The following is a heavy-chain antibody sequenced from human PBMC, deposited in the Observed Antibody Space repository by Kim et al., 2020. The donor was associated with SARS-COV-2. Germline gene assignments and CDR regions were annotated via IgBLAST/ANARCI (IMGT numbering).Heavy chain of an antibody. CDR2: VYYTGST. Sequence: SETLSLTCTVSGDSISGYYWSWIRQPPGKGLEWIGYVYYTGSTNYNPSLKSRVTISVDTSKNQFSLKLRSVTAADTAFYYCARRASRTWEFDYWGQGTLV. CDR1: GDSISGYY. D-gene: IGHD2-2*01. CDR3: ARRASRTWEFDY. V-gene: IGHV4-59*08. J-gene: IGHJ4*02.